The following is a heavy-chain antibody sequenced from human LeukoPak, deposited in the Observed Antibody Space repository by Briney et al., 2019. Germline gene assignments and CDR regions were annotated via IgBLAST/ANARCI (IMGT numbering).Heavy chain of an antibody. D-gene: IGHD3-16*02. J-gene: IGHJ4*02. CDR3: ARIYDYVWGSYRPRGYYFDY. V-gene: IGHV4-34*01. CDR2: INHSGST. CDR1: GGSFSGYY. Sequence: SETLSLTCAVYGGSFSGYYWSWIRQHPGKGLEWIGEINHSGSTNYNPSLKSRVTISVDASKNQFSLKLSSVTAADTAVYYCARIYDYVWGSYRPRGYYFDYWGQGTLVTVSS.